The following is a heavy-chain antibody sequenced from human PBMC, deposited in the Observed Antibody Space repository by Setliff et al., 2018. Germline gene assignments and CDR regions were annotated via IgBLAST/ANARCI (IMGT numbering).Heavy chain of an antibody. D-gene: IGHD3-3*01. V-gene: IGHV1-8*02. CDR3: ARGRERDYNFWSGYYTYYYYGMDV. Sequence: ASVKVSCKASGYTITSYDINWVRQATGQGLEWMGWMNPNSGNTGYAQKFQGRVTMTRNTSISTAYMELSSLRSEDTAVYYCARGRERDYNFWSGYYTYYYYGMDVWGQGTTVTVSS. CDR2: MNPNSGNT. CDR1: GYTITSYD. J-gene: IGHJ6*02.